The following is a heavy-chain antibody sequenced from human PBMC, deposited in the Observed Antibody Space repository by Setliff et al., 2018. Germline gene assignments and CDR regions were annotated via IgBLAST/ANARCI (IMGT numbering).Heavy chain of an antibody. CDR3: ARHKTGAVGTGEHFQH. CDR2: VYYSGTT. CDR1: VDSISSSTYY. D-gene: IGHD6-19*01. Sequence: SETLSLTCTVSVDSISSSTYYWGWIRRPPGKGLEWIGSVYYSGTTKYNPSLGSRVTISVDASKNQFSLKLSSVTAADTAVYYCARHKTGAVGTGEHFQHWGQGTLVTVSS. V-gene: IGHV4-39*01. J-gene: IGHJ1*01.